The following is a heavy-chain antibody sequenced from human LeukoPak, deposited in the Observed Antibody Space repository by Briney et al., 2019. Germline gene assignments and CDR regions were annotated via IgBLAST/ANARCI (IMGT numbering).Heavy chain of an antibody. V-gene: IGHV1-69*05. Sequence: SVKVSCKASGGTFSSYAISWVRQAPGQGLEWMGGIIPIFGTANYAQKFQGRVTITTDESTSTAYMELSSLRPEDTAVYYCALRGEHFYDILTGGGGVDYWGQGTLVTVSS. CDR2: IIPIFGTA. J-gene: IGHJ4*02. D-gene: IGHD3-9*01. CDR1: GGTFSSYA. CDR3: ALRGEHFYDILTGGGGVDY.